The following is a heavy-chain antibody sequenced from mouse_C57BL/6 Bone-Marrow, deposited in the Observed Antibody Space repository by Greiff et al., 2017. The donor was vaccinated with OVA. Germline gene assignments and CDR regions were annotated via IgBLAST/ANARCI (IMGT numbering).Heavy chain of an antibody. CDR3: ARDAGYYNAMDY. CDR1: GFTFSDFY. Sequence: EVQLVESGGGLVQSGRSLRLSCATSGFTFSDFYMEWVRQAPGKGLEWIAASRNKANDYTTEYSATVKGRFIVSRDTSQSILYLQMKALRAEDTAIYYCARDAGYYNAMDYWGQGTSVTVSS. J-gene: IGHJ4*01. CDR2: SRNKANDYTT. V-gene: IGHV7-1*01. D-gene: IGHD2-2*01.